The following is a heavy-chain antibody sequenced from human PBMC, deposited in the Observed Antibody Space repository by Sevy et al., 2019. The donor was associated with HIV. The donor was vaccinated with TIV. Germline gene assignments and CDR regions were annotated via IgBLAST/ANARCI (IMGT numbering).Heavy chain of an antibody. V-gene: IGHV3-30*04. Sequence: GGSLRLSCRVSGFTFSSYAMHWVRQAPGKGLEWVAVISYDGSNKYYADSVKGRFTISRDNSKNTLYLQMNSLRAEDTAVYYCARAYSSGWPNYYYYGMDVWGQGTTVTVS. CDR1: GFTFSSYA. CDR3: ARAYSSGWPNYYYYGMDV. J-gene: IGHJ6*02. CDR2: ISYDGSNK. D-gene: IGHD6-19*01.